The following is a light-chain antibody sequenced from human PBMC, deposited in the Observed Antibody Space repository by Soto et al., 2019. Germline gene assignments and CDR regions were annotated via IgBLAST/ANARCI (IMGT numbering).Light chain of an antibody. J-gene: IGLJ1*01. CDR1: SSDVGGYDY. V-gene: IGLV2-8*01. CDR2: EVT. CDR3: CSSGGSPTYV. Sequence: QSVLAQPPSASGSPGQSVTISCTGTSSDVGGYDYVSWYQQYPGKTPKLMIFEVTKRPSGVPDRFSGSKSGNTASLTVSGLQAEDEADYYCCSSGGSPTYVFGTGTKVTVL.